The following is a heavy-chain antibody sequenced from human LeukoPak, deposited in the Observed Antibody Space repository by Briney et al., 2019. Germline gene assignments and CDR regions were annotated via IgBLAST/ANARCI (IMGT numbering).Heavy chain of an antibody. CDR2: IISIFGTA. J-gene: IGHJ4*02. V-gene: IGHV1-69*01. CDR1: GGTFSSYA. D-gene: IGHD2-21*02. CDR3: AIAYCGGDCLPFDY. Sequence: ASVKVSFKASGGTFSSYAISWVRQAPGQGLEWMGGIISIFGTANYAQKFQGRVTITADESTSTAYMELSSLRSEDTAVYYCAIAYCGGDCLPFDYWGQGTLVTVSS.